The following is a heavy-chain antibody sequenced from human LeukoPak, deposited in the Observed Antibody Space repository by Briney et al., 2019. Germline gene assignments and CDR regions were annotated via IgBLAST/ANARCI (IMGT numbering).Heavy chain of an antibody. CDR3: AKQYYYDSSGYYRLGSAFDI. D-gene: IGHD3-22*01. CDR1: GFTFSSYA. J-gene: IGHJ3*02. V-gene: IGHV3-23*01. Sequence: GGSLRLSCAASGFTFSSYAMSWVRRAPGKGLEWVSAISGSGGSTYYADSVKGRFTISRDNSKNTLYLQMNSLRAEDTAVYYCAKQYYYDSSGYYRLGSAFDIWGQGTMVTVSS. CDR2: ISGSGGST.